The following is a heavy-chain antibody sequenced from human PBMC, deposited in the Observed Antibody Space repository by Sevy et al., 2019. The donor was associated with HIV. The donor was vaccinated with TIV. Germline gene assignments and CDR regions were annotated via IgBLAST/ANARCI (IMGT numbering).Heavy chain of an antibody. J-gene: IGHJ4*02. CDR1: GFQFSSYE. V-gene: IGHV3-48*03. CDR3: ARDYYGSGSFEFDS. D-gene: IGHD3-10*01. Sequence: GGSLRLSCAASGFQFSSYEMNWVCQAPGKGLEWVSYISSTGSVIHYADSVRGRFTISRDNAKNSLFLQMNSLRADDTAFYYCARDYYGSGSFEFDSWGQGALVTVSS. CDR2: ISSTGSVI.